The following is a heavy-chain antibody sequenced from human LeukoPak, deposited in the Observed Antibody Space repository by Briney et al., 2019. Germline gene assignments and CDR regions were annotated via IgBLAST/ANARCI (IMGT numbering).Heavy chain of an antibody. J-gene: IGHJ4*02. CDR1: GGSISSYY. CDR2: IYTSGST. V-gene: IGHV4-4*07. D-gene: IGHD2-21*02. Sequence: SETLSLTCTVSGGSISSYYWSWIRQPAGKGLEWIGRIYTSGSTNYNPSLKSRVTMSVDTSKNQFSLKLSSVTAADTAVYYCARKRYCGGDCHTFDYWGQGTLVTVSS. CDR3: ARKRYCGGDCHTFDY.